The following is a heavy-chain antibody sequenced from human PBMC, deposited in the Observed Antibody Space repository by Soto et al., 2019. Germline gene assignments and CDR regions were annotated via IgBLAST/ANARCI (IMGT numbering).Heavy chain of an antibody. CDR1: GGSISSGGYY. D-gene: IGHD6-19*01. CDR3: ARDFTDSSGPTLGMGV. J-gene: IGHJ6*02. CDR2: IYYSGST. Sequence: QVQLQESGPGLVKPSQTLSLTCTVSGGSISSGGYYWSWIRQHPGKGLEWIGYIYYSGSTYYNPSPKRRVTISVDTSKNQFALKLSSVTAADTAVYYCARDFTDSSGPTLGMGVWGQGTTVTVSS. V-gene: IGHV4-31*03.